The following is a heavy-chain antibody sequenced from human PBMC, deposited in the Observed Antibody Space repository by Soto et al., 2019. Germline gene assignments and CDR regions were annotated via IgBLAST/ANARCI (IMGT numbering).Heavy chain of an antibody. CDR3: ARDIVVVVAATSDYGMDV. J-gene: IGHJ6*02. CDR1: GFTFSSYG. CDR2: IWYDGSNK. D-gene: IGHD2-15*01. V-gene: IGHV3-33*01. Sequence: LRLSCAASGFTFSSYGMHWVRQAPGKGLEWVAVIWYDGSNKYYADSVKGRFTISRDNSKNTLYLQMNSLRAEDTAVYYCARDIVVVVAATSDYGMDVWGQGTTVTVSS.